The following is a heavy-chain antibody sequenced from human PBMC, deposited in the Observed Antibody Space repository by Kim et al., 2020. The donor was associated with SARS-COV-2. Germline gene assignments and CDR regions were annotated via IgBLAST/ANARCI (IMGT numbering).Heavy chain of an antibody. CDR3: ARGGGYSGYVNDAFDI. V-gene: IGHV4-59*09. Sequence: LKSRVTIHCDPSKTQFSLKLGSVTAADTAVYYCARGGGYSGYVNDAFDIWGQGTMVTVSS. D-gene: IGHD5-12*01. J-gene: IGHJ3*02.